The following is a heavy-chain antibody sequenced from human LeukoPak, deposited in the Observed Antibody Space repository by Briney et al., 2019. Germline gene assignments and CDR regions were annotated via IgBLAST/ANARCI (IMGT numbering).Heavy chain of an antibody. CDR1: GGSISSSPYY. D-gene: IGHD3-10*01. J-gene: IGHJ4*02. Sequence: PSETLSLTCTVSGGSISSSPYYWGWLRQPPGEGLDWIGNIYYGGSTYYNPSLKTRVTISVDTSKNQFSLKLSSVTAADTAVYYCARRGPSGRSLDYWGQGTLVTVSS. CDR3: ARRGPSGRSLDY. CDR2: IYYGGST. V-gene: IGHV4-39*01.